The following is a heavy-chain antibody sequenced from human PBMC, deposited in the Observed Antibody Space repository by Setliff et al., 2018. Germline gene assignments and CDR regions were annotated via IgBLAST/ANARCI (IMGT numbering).Heavy chain of an antibody. CDR2: IYTSGST. J-gene: IGHJ6*03. CDR3: ARDRRGSSYGSLGYYYYYMDV. Sequence: PSETLSLTCTVSGGSTSSYYWSWIRQPAGKGLEWIGRIYTSGSTNYNPSLKSRVTMSVDTSKNQFSLKLSSVTAADTAVYYCARDRRGSSYGSLGYYYYYMDVWGKGTTVTVSS. D-gene: IGHD5-18*01. CDR1: GGSTSSYY. V-gene: IGHV4-4*07.